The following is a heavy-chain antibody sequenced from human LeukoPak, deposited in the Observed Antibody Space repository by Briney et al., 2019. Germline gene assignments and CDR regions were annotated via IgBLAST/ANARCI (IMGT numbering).Heavy chain of an antibody. CDR3: AKESIQL. CDR2: ITGSGST. CDR1: GFTFSNYA. D-gene: IGHD1-1*01. V-gene: IGHV3-23*01. J-gene: IGHJ4*02. Sequence: GGSLRLSCAASGFTFSNYAMTWVRQAPGKGLEWVSAITGSGSTYYADSVKGRFTISRDNSKNTLYLQMNGLRAEDTAVYYCAKESIQLWGQGTLVTVSS.